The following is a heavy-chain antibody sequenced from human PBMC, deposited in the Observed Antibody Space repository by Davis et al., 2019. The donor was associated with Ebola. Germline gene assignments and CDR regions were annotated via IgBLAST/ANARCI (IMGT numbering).Heavy chain of an antibody. D-gene: IGHD5-12*01. CDR2: ISSSSSYI. CDR1: GFTFSSYS. V-gene: IGHV3-21*01. CDR3: VGGRGWLPEY. J-gene: IGHJ4*02. Sequence: GESLKISCAASGFTFSSYSMNWVRQAPGKGLEWVSSISSSSSYIHYADSVKGRFTISRDNAKNSLYLQMNSLRVEDTAVYYCVGGRGWLPEYWGQGTLVSVSS.